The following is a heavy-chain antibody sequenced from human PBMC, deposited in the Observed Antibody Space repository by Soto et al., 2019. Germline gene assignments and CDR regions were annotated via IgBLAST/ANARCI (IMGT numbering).Heavy chain of an antibody. CDR2: ISSSSSTI. D-gene: IGHD3-10*01. V-gene: IGHV3-48*02. CDR1: GFTFSSYS. Sequence: EVQLVESGGGLVQPGGSLRLSCAASGFTFSSYSMIWVRQAPGKGLEWVSYISSSSSTIYYADSVKGRFTISRDNAKKSLYLQMNSLRDEDTAVYYCARKEGMPWFGELLPFDYWGQGTLVTVSS. J-gene: IGHJ4*02. CDR3: ARKEGMPWFGELLPFDY.